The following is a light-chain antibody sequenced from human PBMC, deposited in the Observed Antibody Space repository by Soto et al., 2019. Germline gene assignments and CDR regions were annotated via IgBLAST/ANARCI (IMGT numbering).Light chain of an antibody. CDR1: SSNIGSNY. Sequence: QSVLTQPPSASGTPGQRVTISCSGSSSNIGSNYVYWYQLLPGTAPKVVIYWNDERPSGVPARFSGSKSGTSASLTISGLQAEDEADYYCNSYTTSNTRQIVFGTGTKVTVL. CDR3: NSYTTSNTRQIV. CDR2: WND. J-gene: IGLJ1*01. V-gene: IGLV1-47*01.